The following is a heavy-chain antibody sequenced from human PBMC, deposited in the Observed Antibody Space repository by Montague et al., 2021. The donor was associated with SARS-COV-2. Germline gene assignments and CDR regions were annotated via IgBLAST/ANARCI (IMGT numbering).Heavy chain of an antibody. CDR3: VKVRDSGYDYPNGFDS. CDR2: FSGASVRI. D-gene: IGHD5-12*01. J-gene: IGHJ5*01. CDR1: GFSFSRYA. V-gene: IGHV3-23*01. Sequence: SLRLSCAASGFSFSRYAMSWVRQAPGKGLEWVSGFSGASVRIYYADSVKGRFTIPRDNSKNTLDVQMNSLRAEDTAVYYCVKVRDSGYDYPNGFDSWGQGTLVTVSS.